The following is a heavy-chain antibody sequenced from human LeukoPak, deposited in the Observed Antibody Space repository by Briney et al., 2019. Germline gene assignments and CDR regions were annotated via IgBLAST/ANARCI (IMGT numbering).Heavy chain of an antibody. Sequence: GGSLRLSCAASGFTFSSYAMSWVRQAPGKGLEWVSAISGSGGSTDYSDSVKGRFTVSRDNSKSTVYVQMNSLRAEDTAVYYCAKEQQLVRANYYGMDVWGQGTTVTVSS. CDR1: GFTFSSYA. V-gene: IGHV3-23*01. D-gene: IGHD6-13*01. CDR3: AKEQQLVRANYYGMDV. CDR2: ISGSGGST. J-gene: IGHJ6*02.